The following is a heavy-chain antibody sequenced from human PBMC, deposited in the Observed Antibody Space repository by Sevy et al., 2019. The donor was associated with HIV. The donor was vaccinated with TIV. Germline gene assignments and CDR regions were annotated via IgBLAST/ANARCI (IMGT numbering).Heavy chain of an antibody. J-gene: IGHJ6*02. D-gene: IGHD2-2*01. Sequence: GGSLRLSCAASGFTFSSYWMTWVRQAPGKGLEWVANIKQDMSEKYYADSVKGRFTISRDNARNSLYLQMESLRAEDTAVYYCARDCSSTSCLWGLDVWGQGTAVTVSS. CDR2: IKQDMSEK. CDR3: ARDCSSTSCLWGLDV. V-gene: IGHV3-7*01. CDR1: GFTFSSYW.